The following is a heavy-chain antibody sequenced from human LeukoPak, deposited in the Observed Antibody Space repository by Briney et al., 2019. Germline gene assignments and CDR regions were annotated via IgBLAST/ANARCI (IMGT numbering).Heavy chain of an antibody. CDR1: GYTFTGYY. CDR3: ARAPYCSSTSCYWFYNWFDP. V-gene: IGHV1-2*02. D-gene: IGHD2-2*01. J-gene: IGHJ5*02. CDR2: INPNSGGT. Sequence: ASVKVSCKASGYTFTGYYIHWVRQAPGQGLEWMGWINPNSGGTNYAQKFQGRVTMTRDTSISTAYMELSRLRSDGTAVYYCARAPYCSSTSCYWFYNWFDPWGQGTLVTVSS.